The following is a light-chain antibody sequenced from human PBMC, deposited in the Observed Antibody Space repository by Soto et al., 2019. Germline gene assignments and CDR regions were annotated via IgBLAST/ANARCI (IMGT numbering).Light chain of an antibody. CDR2: GNS. Sequence: QSVLTQPPSASGTPGQRVTISCSGSTSNIGAGYDVHWYQQLPGTAPKLLIYGNSNRPSGVPDRFSGSKSGTSASLAITGLQAEDEADYYCPSYDSSLSGSVVFGGGTKLTVL. CDR3: PSYDSSLSGSVV. J-gene: IGLJ2*01. V-gene: IGLV1-40*01. CDR1: TSNIGAGYD.